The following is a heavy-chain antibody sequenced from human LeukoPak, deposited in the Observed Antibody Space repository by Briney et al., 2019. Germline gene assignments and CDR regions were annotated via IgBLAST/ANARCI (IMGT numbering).Heavy chain of an antibody. J-gene: IGHJ3*02. CDR2: IYTSGST. CDR3: AREVMVRGVIGAFDI. Sequence: RASETLSLTCTVSGGSISSGSYYWSWIRQPAGKGLEWIGRIYTSGSTNYNPSLKSRVTISVDTSKNQFSLKLSSVTAADTAVYYCAREVMVRGVIGAFDIWGQGIMVTVSS. CDR1: GGSISSGSYY. V-gene: IGHV4-61*02. D-gene: IGHD3-10*01.